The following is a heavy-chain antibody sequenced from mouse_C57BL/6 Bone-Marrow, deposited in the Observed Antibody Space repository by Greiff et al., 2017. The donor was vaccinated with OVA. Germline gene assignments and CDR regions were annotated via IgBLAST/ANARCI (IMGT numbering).Heavy chain of an antibody. D-gene: IGHD2-4*01. J-gene: IGHJ1*03. CDR2: ISSGGDYI. Sequence: EVMLVESGEGLVKPGGSLKLSCAASGFTFSSYAMSWVRQTPEKRLEWVAYISSGGDYIYYADTVKGRFTISRDNARNTLYLQMSSLKSEDTAMYYCTRDRDYYDYDGYFDVWGTGTTVTVSS. CDR3: TRDRDYYDYDGYFDV. CDR1: GFTFSSYA. V-gene: IGHV5-9-1*02.